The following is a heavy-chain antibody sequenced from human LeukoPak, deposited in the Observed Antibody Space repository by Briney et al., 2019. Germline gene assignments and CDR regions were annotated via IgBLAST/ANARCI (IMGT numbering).Heavy chain of an antibody. V-gene: IGHV4-34*01. J-gene: IGHJ4*02. CDR1: GGSFSGYY. CDR3: ARGPASSMVFDY. Sequence: PSETLSLTCAVYGGSFSGYYWSWIRQPPGKGLEWICEINHSGSTNYNPSLKSRGTISVDTSKNQFSLKVSSVTAADTAVYYCARGPASSMVFDYWGQGTLVTVSS. CDR2: INHSGST. D-gene: IGHD2-2*01.